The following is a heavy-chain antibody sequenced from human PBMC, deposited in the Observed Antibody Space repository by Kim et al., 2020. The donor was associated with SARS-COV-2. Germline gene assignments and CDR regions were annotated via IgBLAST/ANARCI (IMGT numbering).Heavy chain of an antibody. CDR3: ASARPLTYYYGSGSPSGAFDI. CDR1: GGSFSGYY. Sequence: SETLSLTCAVYGGSFSGYYWSWIRQPPGKGLEWIGEINHSGSTNYNPSLKSRVTISVDTSKNKFSLKLSSVTAADTAVYYCASARPLTYYYGSGSPSGAFDIWGQGTMVTVSS. J-gene: IGHJ3*02. CDR2: INHSGST. V-gene: IGHV4-34*01. D-gene: IGHD3-10*01.